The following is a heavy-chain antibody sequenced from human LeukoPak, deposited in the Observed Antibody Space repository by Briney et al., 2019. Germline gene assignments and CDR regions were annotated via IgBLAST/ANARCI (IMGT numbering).Heavy chain of an antibody. CDR1: GFTFNSYG. D-gene: IGHD1-26*01. CDR2: VSYDGRNE. Sequence: PGRSLRLSCAASGFTFNSYGMHWVRQAPGKGLEWVAVVSYDGRNEFYADSVKGRFTISRHNSRNTFYLQMNSLRPEDTAVYYCARDQRSGWLDPWGQGTLVTVSS. CDR3: ARDQRSGWLDP. J-gene: IGHJ5*02. V-gene: IGHV3-30*03.